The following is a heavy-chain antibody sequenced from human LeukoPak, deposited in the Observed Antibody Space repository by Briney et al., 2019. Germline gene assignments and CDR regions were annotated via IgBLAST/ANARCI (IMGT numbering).Heavy chain of an antibody. D-gene: IGHD3-22*01. CDR2: INAGNGNT. CDR3: ARVPYYYDSSGYPGHFDY. CDR1: GYTFTSYA. J-gene: IGHJ4*02. Sequence: ASVKVSCKASGYTFTSYAMHWVRQAPGQRLEWMGWINAGNGNTKYSQKFQGRVTITRDTSASTAYMELSSLRSEDTAVYYCARVPYYYDSSGYPGHFDYWGQGTLVTVSS. V-gene: IGHV1-3*01.